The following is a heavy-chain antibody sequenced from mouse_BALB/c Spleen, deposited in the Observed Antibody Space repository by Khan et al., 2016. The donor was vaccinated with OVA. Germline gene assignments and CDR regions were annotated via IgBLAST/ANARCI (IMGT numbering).Heavy chain of an antibody. CDR2: INTHTGEP. CDR3: ARETSYWYFDA. V-gene: IGHV9-1*02. D-gene: IGHD1-3*01. Sequence: QIQLVQSGPELKKPGETVKISCKAVGYTFTNYRMNWMKQAPEKGLKWMGWINTHTGEPTYGDDFKGRFAFSLENSATTAYLQINNLKNEDMATYCCARETSYWYFDAWGAGTTVTVSS. J-gene: IGHJ1*01. CDR1: GYTFTNYR.